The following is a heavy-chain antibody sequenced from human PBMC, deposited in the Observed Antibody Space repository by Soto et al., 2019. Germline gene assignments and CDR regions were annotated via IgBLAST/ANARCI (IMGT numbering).Heavy chain of an antibody. J-gene: IGHJ3*02. Sequence: ASVKVSCKTSGYTFTNHGINWVRQAPGQGLEWMGWINPYNANTNYAQKLQGRVTMTTDTSTSTAYMDLRSLTSDDTAVYYCARDRVAGIWGDAFDIWGQGTVGTVS. CDR3: ARDRVAGIWGDAFDI. CDR1: GYTFTNHG. CDR2: INPYNANT. D-gene: IGHD3-16*01. V-gene: IGHV1-18*04.